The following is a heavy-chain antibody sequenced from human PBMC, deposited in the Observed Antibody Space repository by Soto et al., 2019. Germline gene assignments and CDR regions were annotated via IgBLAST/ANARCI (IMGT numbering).Heavy chain of an antibody. J-gene: IGHJ5*02. CDR3: ARDFGQLGNWFDP. Sequence: GASVKVSCKASGYTFTGYYMHWVRQAPGQGLEWMGWINPNSGGTNYAQKFQGWVTMTRDTSISTAYMELSRLRSDDTAVYYCARDFGQLGNWFDPWGQGTLVTSPQ. CDR2: INPNSGGT. V-gene: IGHV1-2*04. D-gene: IGHD6-13*01. CDR1: GYTFTGYY.